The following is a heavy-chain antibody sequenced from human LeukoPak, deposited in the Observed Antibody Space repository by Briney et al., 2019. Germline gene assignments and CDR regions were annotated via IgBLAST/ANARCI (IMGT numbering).Heavy chain of an antibody. Sequence: SEALSLTCTVSGGSISSYYWSWIRQPPGKGLEWIGYIYYSGSTNYNPSLKSRVTISVDTSKNQFSLKLSSVTAADTAVYYCARGEYYYGSGSWGQGTLVTVSS. D-gene: IGHD3-10*01. V-gene: IGHV4-59*01. CDR3: ARGEYYYGSGS. CDR2: IYYSGST. J-gene: IGHJ4*02. CDR1: GGSISSYY.